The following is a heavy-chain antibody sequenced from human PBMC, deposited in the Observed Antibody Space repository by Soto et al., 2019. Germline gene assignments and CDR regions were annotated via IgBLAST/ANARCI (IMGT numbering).Heavy chain of an antibody. J-gene: IGHJ4*02. CDR2: ISSSSSYI. V-gene: IGHV3-21*01. Sequence: PGGSLRLSCAASGFTFSSYSMNWVRQAPGKGLEWVSSISSSSSYIYYADSVKGRFIISRDNAKNSLYLQMNSLRAEDTAVYYCARGPYYYDSSGYPDYWGQGTLVTVSS. CDR1: GFTFSSYS. CDR3: ARGPYYYDSSGYPDY. D-gene: IGHD3-22*01.